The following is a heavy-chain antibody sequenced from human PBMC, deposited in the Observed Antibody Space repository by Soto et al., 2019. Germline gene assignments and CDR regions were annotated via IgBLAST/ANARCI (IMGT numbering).Heavy chain of an antibody. V-gene: IGHV1-18*01. CDR2: ISAYNGNT. J-gene: IGHJ4*02. Sequence: QVQLVQSGAEVKKPGASVKVSCKASGYTFTSYGISWVRQAPGQGLEWMGWISAYNGNTNYAQKIQGRVTMTTDTATSTAHMELRSLRSDDTAVYYCARDGRYSGSYGGYYFDYWGPGTLVTVSS. CDR3: ARDGRYSGSYGGYYFDY. D-gene: IGHD1-26*01. CDR1: GYTFTSYG.